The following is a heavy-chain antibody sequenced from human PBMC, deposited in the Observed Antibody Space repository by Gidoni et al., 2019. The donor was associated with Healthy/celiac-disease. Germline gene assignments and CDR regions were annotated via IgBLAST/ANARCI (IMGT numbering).Heavy chain of an antibody. CDR2: ISGSGGST. V-gene: IGHV3-23*01. Sequence: EVQLLESGGGLVQPGWSLRLSCAASGFTFSSYALSWVRQAPGKGLEWVSAISGSGGSTYYADSVKGRFTISRDNSKNTLYLQMNSLRAEDTAVYYCAKDGTMPVEGRWFDPWGQGTLVTVSS. CDR1: GFTFSSYA. D-gene: IGHD1-7*01. J-gene: IGHJ5*02. CDR3: AKDGTMPVEGRWFDP.